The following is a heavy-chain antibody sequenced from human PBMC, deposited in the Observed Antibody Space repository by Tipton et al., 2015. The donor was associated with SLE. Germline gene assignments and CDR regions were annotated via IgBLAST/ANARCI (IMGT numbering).Heavy chain of an antibody. D-gene: IGHD2-15*01. Sequence: SLRLSCAASGFTFDDYTMHWVRQAPGKGLEWVSLISWDGGSTYYADSVKGRFTISRDNSKNSLYLQMNSLRTEDTALYYCAKGPGGSGGYPLDYWGQGTLVTVSS. J-gene: IGHJ4*02. CDR1: GFTFDDYT. CDR2: ISWDGGST. CDR3: AKGPGGSGGYPLDY. V-gene: IGHV3-43*01.